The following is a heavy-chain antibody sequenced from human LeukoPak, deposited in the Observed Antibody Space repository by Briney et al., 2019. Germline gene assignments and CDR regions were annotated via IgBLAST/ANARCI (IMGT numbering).Heavy chain of an antibody. Sequence: TSGGYYWSWVRQAPGKGLEWVSFISWNSGRMAYADSVKGRFTISRDNAKNSLYLQMNSLRAEDTAFYYCAKDWYSRGWYEAYQYYGVDLWGQGTTVTVSS. CDR1: TSGGYY. CDR3: AKDWYSRGWYEAYQYYGVDL. J-gene: IGHJ6*02. V-gene: IGHV3-9*01. CDR2: ISWNSGRM. D-gene: IGHD6-19*01.